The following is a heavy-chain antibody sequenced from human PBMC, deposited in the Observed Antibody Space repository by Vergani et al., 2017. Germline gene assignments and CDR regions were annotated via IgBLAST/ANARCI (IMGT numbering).Heavy chain of an antibody. J-gene: IGHJ4*02. D-gene: IGHD3-22*01. CDR1: GFTFSSYA. V-gene: IGHV3-23*04. CDR3: AKDRTYDSSGYAFDY. CDR2: ISGSGGST. Sequence: EVQLVETGGGLVQPGGSLRLSCAASGFTFSSYAMSWVRQAPGKGLEWVSAISGSGGSTYYADSVKGRFTISRDNAKNSLYLQMNSLRAEDTALYYCAKDRTYDSSGYAFDYWGQGTLVTVSS.